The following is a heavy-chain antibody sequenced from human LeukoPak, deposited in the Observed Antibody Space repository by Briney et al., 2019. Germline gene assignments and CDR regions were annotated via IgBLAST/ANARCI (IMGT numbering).Heavy chain of an antibody. CDR2: IWYDGSNK. V-gene: IGHV3-33*01. J-gene: IGHJ4*02. CDR1: GFTFSSYG. CDR3: ARPRGPQYYFDY. Sequence: GGSLRLSCAASGFTFSSYGMHWVRQAPGKGLEWVAVIWYDGSNKYYADSVKGRFTISRDNSKNTLYLQMNSLRAEDTAVYYCARPRGPQYYFDYWGQGTLVTVPS.